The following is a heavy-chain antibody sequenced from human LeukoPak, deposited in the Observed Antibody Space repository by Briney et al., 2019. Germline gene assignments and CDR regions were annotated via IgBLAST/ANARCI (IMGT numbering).Heavy chain of an antibody. V-gene: IGHV4-31*03. CDR2: IYYSGST. Sequence: PSQTLSLTCTVSGGSISSGGYYWSWIRQHPGKGLEWIGYIYYSGSTYYNPSLKSRVTISVDTSKNQFSLKLSSVTAADTAVYYCARVFRSSGSHSGLTEFDPWGEGTLVTVSS. CDR3: ARVFRSSGSHSGLTEFDP. D-gene: IGHD3-10*01. CDR1: GGSISSGGYY. J-gene: IGHJ5*02.